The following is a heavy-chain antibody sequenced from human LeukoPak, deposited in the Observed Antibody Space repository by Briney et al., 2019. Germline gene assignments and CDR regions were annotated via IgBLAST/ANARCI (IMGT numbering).Heavy chain of an antibody. V-gene: IGHV3-23*01. J-gene: IGHJ4*02. CDR3: AREPYSSGWYFSYYFDY. Sequence: GGSLRLSCAASGFTFSSYALSWVRQAPGKGLEWVSAISGRGDGTYYADSVKGRFTISRDNSKNTLYLQMNSLRAEDTAVYYCAREPYSSGWYFSYYFDYWGQGTLVTVSS. D-gene: IGHD6-19*01. CDR1: GFTFSSYA. CDR2: ISGRGDGT.